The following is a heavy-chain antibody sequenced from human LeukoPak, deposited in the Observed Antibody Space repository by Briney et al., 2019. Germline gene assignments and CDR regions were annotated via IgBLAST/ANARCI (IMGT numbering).Heavy chain of an antibody. CDR2: TYYRSKWYN. J-gene: IGHJ2*01. D-gene: IGHD1-26*01. CDR1: GDSVSSNSAA. V-gene: IGHV6-1*01. CDR3: ARGKWELLSHYWCFDL. Sequence: PSQTLSLTCAISGDSVSSNSAAWNWIRQSPSRGLEWLGRTYYRSKWYNDYAVSVKSRITINPDTSKNQFSLQLNSVTPVDAAVYYCARGKWELLSHYWCFDLWGRGTLVTVSS.